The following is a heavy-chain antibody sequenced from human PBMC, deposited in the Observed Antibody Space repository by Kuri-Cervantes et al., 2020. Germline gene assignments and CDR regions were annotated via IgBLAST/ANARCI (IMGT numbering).Heavy chain of an antibody. CDR3: ARGDGYNSDAFDY. V-gene: IGHV3-13*01. Sequence: VGDTYFPGSVKGRLTISRENAKNSLYLHMNSLRAGDTAVYYCARGDGYNSDAFDYWGQGTLVTVSS. J-gene: IGHJ4*02. CDR2: VGDT. D-gene: IGHD5-24*01.